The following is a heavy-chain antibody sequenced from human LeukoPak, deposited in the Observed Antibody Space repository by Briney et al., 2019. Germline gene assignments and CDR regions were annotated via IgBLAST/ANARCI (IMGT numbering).Heavy chain of an antibody. CDR2: ISAYNGNT. D-gene: IGHD3-10*01. J-gene: IGHJ6*03. Sequence: GASVKVSCKASGYTFTSYGISWVRQAPGQGLEWMGWISAYNGNTNYAQKFQGRVTITADESTSTAYMELSSLRSEDTAVYYCARERGIYGSGREASYYYYYYMDVWGKGTTVTISS. CDR1: GYTFTSYG. V-gene: IGHV1-18*01. CDR3: ARERGIYGSGREASYYYYYYMDV.